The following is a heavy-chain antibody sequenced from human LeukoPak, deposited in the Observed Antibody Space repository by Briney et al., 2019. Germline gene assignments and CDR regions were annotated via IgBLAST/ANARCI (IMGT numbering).Heavy chain of an antibody. CDR2: IYYSGST. CDR1: GGSISSGGYY. J-gene: IGHJ6*02. D-gene: IGHD3-10*01. CDR3: ARDKYGSGSDYYYCYGMDV. V-gene: IGHV4-31*03. Sequence: SQTLSLTCTVSGGSISSGGYYWSWIRQHPGKGLEWIGYIYYSGSTYYNPSLKSRVTISVDTSKNQFSLKLSSVTAADTAVYYCARDKYGSGSDYYYCYGMDVWGQGTTVTVSS.